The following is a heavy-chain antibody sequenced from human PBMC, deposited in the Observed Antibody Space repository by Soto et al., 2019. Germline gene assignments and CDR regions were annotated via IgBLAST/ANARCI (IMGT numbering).Heavy chain of an antibody. D-gene: IGHD1-1*01. J-gene: IGHJ4*02. V-gene: IGHV4-4*07. CDR1: AGSISSYY. Sequence: SETLSLTCTVSAGSISSYYWSWIRQPAGKGLEWIGRIYTSGSTTYNPSLRSRVTMSVDTSSNQFYLKVSSVTAADTAVYYCARAVKGELERRDGHFDYWGQGPLVTVSS. CDR2: IYTSGST. CDR3: ARAVKGELERRDGHFDY.